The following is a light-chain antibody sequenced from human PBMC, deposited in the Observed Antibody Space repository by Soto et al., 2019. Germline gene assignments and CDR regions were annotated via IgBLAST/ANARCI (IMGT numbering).Light chain of an antibody. Sequence: QSAVTQPASVSGAPGQSITISCTGTSCNIGIYNYFFWYQQHPGNAPNLMIYDINTRSSAVYNRFSGSNSGNTAAMTIYGLEAEDESDYDFTAWRTSAPMIFGGGTKLTVL. V-gene: IGLV2-14*03. CDR3: TAWRTSAPMI. CDR1: SCNIGIYNY. J-gene: IGLJ2*01. CDR2: DIN.